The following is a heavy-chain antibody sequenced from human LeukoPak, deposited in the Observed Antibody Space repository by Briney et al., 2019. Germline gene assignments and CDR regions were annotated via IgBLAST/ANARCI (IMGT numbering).Heavy chain of an antibody. J-gene: IGHJ6*02. CDR2: INSGGSTT. CDR1: GFTFSSYW. Sequence: GGSLRLSCAASGFTFSSYWMHWVRQAPGKGLVWVSRINSGGSTTNYADSVKGRFTISRDNAKNTLYLQMNSLRAEDTAVYYCAKDLLYGDYPSSGMDVWGQGTTVTVSS. D-gene: IGHD4-17*01. V-gene: IGHV3-74*01. CDR3: AKDLLYGDYPSSGMDV.